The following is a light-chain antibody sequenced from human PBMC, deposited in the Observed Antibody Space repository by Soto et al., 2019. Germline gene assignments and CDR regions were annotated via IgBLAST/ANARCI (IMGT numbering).Light chain of an antibody. CDR3: NSYGSTSARYV. V-gene: IGLV2-14*01. J-gene: IGLJ1*01. CDR1: SRDVGGYNY. Sequence: QSALTQPASVSGSPGQSITISCTGTSRDVGGYNYVSWYQQHPGKAPKLMIYEVSHRPSGVSNRFSGSKSGNTASLTISGRQAEDEADYFCNSYGSTSARYVFGTGTKVTVL. CDR2: EVS.